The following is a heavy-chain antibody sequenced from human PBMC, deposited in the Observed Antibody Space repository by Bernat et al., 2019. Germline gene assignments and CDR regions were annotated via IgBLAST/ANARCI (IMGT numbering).Heavy chain of an antibody. D-gene: IGHD2-15*01. Sequence: QVQLVESGGGVVQPGRSLRLSCAASGFTFSSYGMHWVRQAPGKGLEWVAVIWYDGSNKYYADSVKGRFTISRDNSKNTLYLQMNSLRAEDTAVYYCAKGPMGRYCSGGSCYSNYYYGMDVWGQGTTVTVSS. J-gene: IGHJ6*02. CDR3: AKGPMGRYCSGGSCYSNYYYGMDV. V-gene: IGHV3-33*06. CDR1: GFTFSSYG. CDR2: IWYDGSNK.